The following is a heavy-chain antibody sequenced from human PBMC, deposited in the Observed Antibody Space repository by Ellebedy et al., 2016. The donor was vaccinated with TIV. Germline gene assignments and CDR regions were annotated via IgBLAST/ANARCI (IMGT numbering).Heavy chain of an antibody. CDR3: ARDWMRGTWSYYYGIDV. J-gene: IGHJ6*04. CDR1: GYTLXXLS. Sequence: AASVKVSCKVFGYTLXXLSMHSVRHPXGKGLDWMGGFDPEDGETIYAQKFQGRVTMTEDTSTDTAYMELSSLRSEDTAVYFCARDWMRGTWSYYYGIDVWGKGTKGTVSS. V-gene: IGHV1-24*01. CDR2: FDPEDGET. D-gene: IGHD1-1*01.